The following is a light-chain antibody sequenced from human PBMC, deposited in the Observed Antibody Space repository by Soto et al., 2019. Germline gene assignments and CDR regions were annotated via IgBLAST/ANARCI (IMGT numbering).Light chain of an antibody. J-gene: IGKJ3*01. CDR2: AAS. CDR1: QSISNY. V-gene: IGKV1-39*01. CDR3: QQFFTTLFT. Sequence: DIQMTQSPASLSASVGDRVTITCRASQSISNYLNWYQQKPGKAPNLLIYAASSLRSGVPSRFSGSGSGTDFNLTINSLQPEDFATYSCQQFFTTLFTLGPGTNVEIK.